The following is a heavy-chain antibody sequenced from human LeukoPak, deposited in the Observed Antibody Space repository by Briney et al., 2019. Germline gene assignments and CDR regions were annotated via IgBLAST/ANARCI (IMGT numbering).Heavy chain of an antibody. D-gene: IGHD3-3*01. CDR1: GFTFNNYG. CDR2: IAYDGSNE. Sequence: GGSLRLSRVVSGFTFNNYGMHWVRQAPGKGLDWVASIAYDGSNENYAESVKGRFTISRDNSKNTLYMQMNSLRAEDTAVYYCARPSGSVTIFGVVDYFDYLGQGSLVTVSS. V-gene: IGHV3-30*04. J-gene: IGHJ4*02. CDR3: ARPSGSVTIFGVVDYFDY.